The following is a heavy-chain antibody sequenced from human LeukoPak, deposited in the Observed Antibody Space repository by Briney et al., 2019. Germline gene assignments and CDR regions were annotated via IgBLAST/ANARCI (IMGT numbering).Heavy chain of an antibody. Sequence: GGSLRLSCAASGFTFSSYGMNWVRQAPGKGLEWVSGISGSGGTTYYSDSVKGRFTISRDNSKNSLSLQVSSLRAEDTAVYYCAKTNGYYSDWGQGTLVTVSS. D-gene: IGHD3-22*01. CDR3: AKTNGYYSD. V-gene: IGHV3-23*01. CDR2: ISGSGGTT. CDR1: GFTFSSYG. J-gene: IGHJ4*02.